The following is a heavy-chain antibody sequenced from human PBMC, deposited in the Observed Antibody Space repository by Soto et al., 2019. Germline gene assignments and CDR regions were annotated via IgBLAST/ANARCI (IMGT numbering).Heavy chain of an antibody. CDR3: AKDRFGIVGPVDH. D-gene: IGHD1-26*01. Sequence: EVQLLESGGNLVQPGGSLRLSCAASGLIFSDYAMSWVRQAPGKGLECVACISGSGGDTFYADSVKGRFTISRDNSKNTLSLHMNSLRVDDTAVYFCAKDRFGIVGPVDHWGQGTLVTVSS. CDR1: GLIFSDYA. J-gene: IGHJ4*02. CDR2: ISGSGGDT. V-gene: IGHV3-23*01.